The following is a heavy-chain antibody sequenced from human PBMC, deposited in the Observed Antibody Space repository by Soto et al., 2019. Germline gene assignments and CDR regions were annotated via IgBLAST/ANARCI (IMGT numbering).Heavy chain of an antibody. Sequence: QVQLVESGGGVVQPGRSLRLSCAASGFTFSSYGMHWVRQAPGKGLEWVAVISYDGSNKYYADSVKGRFTISRDNSKNTLYLQMNSLRAEDTAVYYCVKDVPYIQLWGQGTLVTVSS. CDR1: GFTFSSYG. V-gene: IGHV3-30*18. CDR3: VKDVPYIQL. J-gene: IGHJ4*02. CDR2: ISYDGSNK. D-gene: IGHD5-18*01.